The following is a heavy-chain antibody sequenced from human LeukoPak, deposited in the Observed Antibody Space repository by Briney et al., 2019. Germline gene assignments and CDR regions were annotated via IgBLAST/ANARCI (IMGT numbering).Heavy chain of an antibody. CDR3: ARSATTATTRFFDL. D-gene: IGHD4-17*01. V-gene: IGHV3-21*04. J-gene: IGHJ2*01. Sequence: GGSLRLSCAAFGFTFSSYGMSWVRQAPGKGLEWVSSISSSSSYIYYADSVKGRFTISRDNGKNSLYLQMNSLRAEDTALYYCARSATTATTRFFDLWGRGTLVTVSS. CDR1: GFTFSSYG. CDR2: ISSSSSYI.